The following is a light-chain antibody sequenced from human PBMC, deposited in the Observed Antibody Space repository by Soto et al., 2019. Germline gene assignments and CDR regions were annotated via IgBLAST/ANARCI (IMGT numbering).Light chain of an antibody. CDR2: EVT. Sequence: QSVLTQPPSASGSPGQSVTISCTGTSGDIGGYDYVSWYQQHPGKAPKLMIYEVTKRPLGVPDRFSGSKSGNTASLTVSGLQAEKEADYYCSSNAGSNNPYVFGTGPRSPS. J-gene: IGLJ1*01. CDR3: SSNAGSNNPYV. V-gene: IGLV2-8*01. CDR1: SGDIGGYDY.